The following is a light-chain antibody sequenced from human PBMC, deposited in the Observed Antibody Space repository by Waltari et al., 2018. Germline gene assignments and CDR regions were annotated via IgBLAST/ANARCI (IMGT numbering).Light chain of an antibody. CDR1: QSLLERGGKSY. Sequence: ETVMTQTPVSLSVTPGQPASMSCKSSQSLLERGGKSYLPWYLPKPGQAPQLLIYDFSSRFSGVPDRFSGSGSGTDFTLRISRVEAEDVGVYYCMQGIHLPLTFGGGTKVEMK. CDR3: MQGIHLPLT. V-gene: IGKV2-29*02. J-gene: IGKJ4*01. CDR2: DFS.